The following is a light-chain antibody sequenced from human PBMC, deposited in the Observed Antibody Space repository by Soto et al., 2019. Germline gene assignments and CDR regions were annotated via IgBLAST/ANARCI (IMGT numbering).Light chain of an antibody. CDR2: GAS. CDR3: QQYGSSPPWIN. J-gene: IGKJ5*01. V-gene: IGKV3-15*01. Sequence: ETVMTQSPATLSVSPGGRATLSCETSQSISDTLAWYQQKPGQAPRLLIHGASTGATGIPARFSGSGSGTDFTLTISRLEPEDFAVYYCQQYGSSPPWINFGQGTRLRL. CDR1: QSISDT.